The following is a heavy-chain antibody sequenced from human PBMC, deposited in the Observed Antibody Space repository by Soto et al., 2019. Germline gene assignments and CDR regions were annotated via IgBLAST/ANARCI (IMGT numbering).Heavy chain of an antibody. CDR1: GGSISSYY. V-gene: IGHV4-59*01. Sequence: QVQLQESGPGLVKPSETLSLICTVSGGSISSYYWSWIRQPPGKGLEWIGYIYYSGSTNYNPSLHSRATLSVDTSKNQFSLKLSSVTAADTAVYYCARGLISGYYLYDAFDIWGQGTMVTVSS. J-gene: IGHJ3*02. CDR3: ARGLISGYYLYDAFDI. CDR2: IYYSGST. D-gene: IGHD3-22*01.